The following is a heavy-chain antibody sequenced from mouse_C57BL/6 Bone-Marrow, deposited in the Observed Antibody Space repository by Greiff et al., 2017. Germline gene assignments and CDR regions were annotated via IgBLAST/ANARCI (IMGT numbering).Heavy chain of an antibody. Sequence: VQLQQPGAELVKPGASVKLSCKASGYTFTSYWMQWVKQRPGQGLEWIGEIDPSDSYTNYNQKFKGKATLTVDTSSSTAYMQLSSLTSEDSAVYYCARDTTTVVANFDEWGEGTTLTVSS. CDR2: IDPSDSYT. CDR3: ARDTTTVVANFDE. CDR1: GYTFTSYW. J-gene: IGHJ2*01. V-gene: IGHV1-50*01. D-gene: IGHD1-1*01.